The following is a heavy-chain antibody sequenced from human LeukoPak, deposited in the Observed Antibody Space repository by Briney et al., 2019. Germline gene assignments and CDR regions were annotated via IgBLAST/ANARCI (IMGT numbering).Heavy chain of an antibody. CDR3: AREKDYGGNSDAWEDFDY. CDR2: IIPILGIA. D-gene: IGHD4-23*01. Sequence: VASEKVSCKASGGTFSSYAISWVRQAPGQGLEWMGRIIPILGIANYAQKFQGRVTITADKSTSTAYMELSSLRSEDTAVYYCAREKDYGGNSDAWEDFDYWGQGTLVTVSS. J-gene: IGHJ4*02. CDR1: GGTFSSYA. V-gene: IGHV1-69*04.